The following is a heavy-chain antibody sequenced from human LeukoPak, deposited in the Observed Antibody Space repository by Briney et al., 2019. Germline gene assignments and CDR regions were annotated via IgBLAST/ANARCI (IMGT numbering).Heavy chain of an antibody. J-gene: IGHJ3*02. D-gene: IGHD1-1*01. CDR2: IIPIFGTA. Sequence: SVKVSCKAPGGTFSSYAISWVRQAPGQGLEWMGRIIPIFGTANYAQKFQGRVTITTDESTSTAYMELSSLRSEDTAVYYCARGTERDALDIWGQGTMVTVSS. CDR3: ARGTERDALDI. CDR1: GGTFSSYA. V-gene: IGHV1-69*05.